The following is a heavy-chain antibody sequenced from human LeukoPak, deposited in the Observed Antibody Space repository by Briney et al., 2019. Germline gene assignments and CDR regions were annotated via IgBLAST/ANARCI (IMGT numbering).Heavy chain of an antibody. CDR1: GFTFSDYY. V-gene: IGHV3-11*01. CDR2: IGPGGSPL. Sequence: GGSLRLSCAASGFTFSDYYMSWIRQAPGTELEWVSYIGPGGSPLYYADSVKGRFAISRDNAKSLLYLQMNSLRAEDTAVYFCARGHYGMDVWGQGTTVTVSS. J-gene: IGHJ6*02. CDR3: ARGHYGMDV.